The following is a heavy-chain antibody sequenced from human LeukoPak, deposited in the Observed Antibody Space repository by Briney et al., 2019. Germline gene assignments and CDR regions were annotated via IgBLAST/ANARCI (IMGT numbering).Heavy chain of an antibody. V-gene: IGHV6-1*01. D-gene: IGHD2-15*01. CDR1: GDSVSSNSAA. Sequence: SQTLSLTCAISGDSVSSNSAAWNWIRQSPSRGLEWLGRTYYRSKWHNDYAVSVKSRITINPDTSKNQFSLQLNSVTPEDTAVYYCARGRFLCSGGSCYYYYGMDVWGQGTTDTVSS. J-gene: IGHJ6*02. CDR2: TYYRSKWHN. CDR3: ARGRFLCSGGSCYYYYGMDV.